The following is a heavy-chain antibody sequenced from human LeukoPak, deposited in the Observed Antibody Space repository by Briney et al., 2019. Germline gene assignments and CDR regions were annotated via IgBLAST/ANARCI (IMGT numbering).Heavy chain of an antibody. Sequence: SETLSLTCAFSGGSISSCAYSWSWIRQPPGKGLEWIGYIYYSGNTYYHPSLKSRVTISVDTSKNQFSLKLSSVTAADTAVYYCARDINWFDPWGQGTLVTVSS. CDR2: IYYSGNT. J-gene: IGHJ5*02. CDR1: GGSISSCAYS. V-gene: IGHV4-30-4*07. CDR3: ARDINWFDP.